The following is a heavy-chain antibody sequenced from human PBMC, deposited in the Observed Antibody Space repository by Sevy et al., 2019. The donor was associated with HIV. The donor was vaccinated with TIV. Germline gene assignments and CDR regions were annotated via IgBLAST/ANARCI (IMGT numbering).Heavy chain of an antibody. CDR1: GFTFDDYT. CDR2: ISWDGGST. Sequence: GGSLRLSCAASGFTFDDYTMHWVRQAPGKGLEWVSLISWDGGSTYYADSMKGRFTNSRNNSKNSLYLEMNSLRTDDTAWYYCAKSRRYYNYSYGMDVWGQGTTVTVSS. D-gene: IGHD3-16*02. V-gene: IGHV3-43*01. J-gene: IGHJ6*02. CDR3: AKSRRYYNYSYGMDV.